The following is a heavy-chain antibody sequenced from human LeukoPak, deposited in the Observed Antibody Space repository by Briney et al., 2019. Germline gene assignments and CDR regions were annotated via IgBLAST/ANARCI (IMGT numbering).Heavy chain of an antibody. CDR3: ARDTSTTWYFYAFDI. Sequence: KTSETLSLTCTVSGGSINSGNYYWSWIRQPAGTELEWIGRIYTSGSTNYNPSLKSRVTISVDTSKNQFSLKLSSVTAADTAVYYCARDTSTTWYFYAFDIWGQGTMVTVS. J-gene: IGHJ3*02. CDR2: IYTSGST. V-gene: IGHV4-61*02. D-gene: IGHD6-13*01. CDR1: GGSINSGNYY.